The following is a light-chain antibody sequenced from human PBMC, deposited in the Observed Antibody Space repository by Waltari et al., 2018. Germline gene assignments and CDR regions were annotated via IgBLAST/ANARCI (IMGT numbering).Light chain of an antibody. CDR2: AAS. J-gene: IGKJ2*01. CDR3: QQSLDSPYT. V-gene: IGKV1-39*01. Sequence: DIQMTQSPSSLSASVGDPVTIPCPASQTIDVYLNWHQQQPGKAPNLLIYAASTLLIGVPSRFSGFGSETEFTLTITGLQPEDFATYYCQQSLDSPYTFGQGTRLEI. CDR1: QTIDVY.